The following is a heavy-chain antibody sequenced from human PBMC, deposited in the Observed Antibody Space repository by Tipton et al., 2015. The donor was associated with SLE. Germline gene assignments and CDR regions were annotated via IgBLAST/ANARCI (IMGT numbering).Heavy chain of an antibody. CDR1: GGSISSYY. CDR2: IYYSGST. Sequence: TLSLTCTVSGGSISSYYWSWIRQPPGKGLEWIGYIYYSGSTNYNPSLKSRVTISVDTSKNQFSLKLSSVTAADTAVYYCARGYPGQQLVEYWGQGTLVTVSS. CDR3: ARGYPGQQLVEY. D-gene: IGHD6-13*01. V-gene: IGHV4-59*08. J-gene: IGHJ4*02.